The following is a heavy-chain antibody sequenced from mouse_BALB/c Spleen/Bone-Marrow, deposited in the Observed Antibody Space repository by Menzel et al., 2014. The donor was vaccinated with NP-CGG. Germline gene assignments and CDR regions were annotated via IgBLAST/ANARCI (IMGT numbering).Heavy chain of an antibody. V-gene: IGHV14-3*02. D-gene: IGHD2-1*01. Sequence: VQLKQSGAELVKPGAPVKFSCTASGFNITDTYMHWVKQRPEQGLEWIGRIHPATGHTKYDPKFQGKATITADTSSNTAYLQLSSLTSEDTAVYYCSHYGNNVDYPMDFWGQGTSVTVSS. J-gene: IGHJ4*01. CDR3: SHYGNNVDYPMDF. CDR2: IHPATGHT. CDR1: GFNITDTY.